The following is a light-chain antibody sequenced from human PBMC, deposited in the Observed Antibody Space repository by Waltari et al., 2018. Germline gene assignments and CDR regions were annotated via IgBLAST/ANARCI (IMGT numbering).Light chain of an antibody. J-gene: IGKJ4*01. CDR3: MQSLQTPLT. V-gene: IGKV2-28*01. Sequence: DIVMTQSPLSLPVTPGEPASIACRSSQSLLFSNGDNYLDWYLQKPGEPPQLLIYLGSNRASGVPDRFSGSASGTYFTLKISRVEAEDVGVYYCMQSLQTPLTFGGGTKVEIK. CDR2: LGS. CDR1: QSLLFSNGDNY.